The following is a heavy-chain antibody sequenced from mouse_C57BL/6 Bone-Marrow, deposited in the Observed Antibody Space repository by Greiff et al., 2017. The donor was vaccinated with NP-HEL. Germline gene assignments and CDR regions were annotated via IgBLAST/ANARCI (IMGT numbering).Heavy chain of an antibody. Sequence: QVQLQQSGAELARPGASVKLSCKASGYTFTSYGISWVKQRTGQGLEWIGEIYPRSGNTYYNEKFKGKATLTADKSSSTAYMELRSLTSEDSAVYFCARSFYYDFLAYWGQGTLVTVSA. D-gene: IGHD2-4*01. J-gene: IGHJ3*01. CDR1: GYTFTSYG. V-gene: IGHV1-81*01. CDR2: IYPRSGNT. CDR3: ARSFYYDFLAY.